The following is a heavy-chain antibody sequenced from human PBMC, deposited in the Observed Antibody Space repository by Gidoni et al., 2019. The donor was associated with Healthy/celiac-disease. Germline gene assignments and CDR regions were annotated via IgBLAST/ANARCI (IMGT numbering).Heavy chain of an antibody. CDR2: INHSGST. CDR3: ARGRYYDYIWGSYRYTYFDY. D-gene: IGHD3-16*02. CDR1: GGSFSGYY. J-gene: IGHJ4*02. V-gene: IGHV4-34*01. Sequence: QVQLQQWGAGLLKPSETLSLTCAVYGGSFSGYYWSWIRQPPGKGLEWIGEINHSGSTNYNPSLKSRVTISVDTSKNQFSLKLSSVTAADTAVYYCARGRYYDYIWGSYRYTYFDYWGQGTLVTVSS.